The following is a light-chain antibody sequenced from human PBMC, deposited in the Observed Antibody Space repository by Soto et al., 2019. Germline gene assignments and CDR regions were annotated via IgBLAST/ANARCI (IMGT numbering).Light chain of an antibody. J-gene: IGKJ4*01. V-gene: IGKV1-17*03. Sequence: DIQMTQSPSAMSASVGDRVTMTCRASQGISNYLAWFQQKPGNVPKRLIYAASILQSGVPSRFSGSGSGTEFTLTINNLLPEDFATYYCLQHNSYPLTFGGGTKVEIK. CDR3: LQHNSYPLT. CDR1: QGISNY. CDR2: AAS.